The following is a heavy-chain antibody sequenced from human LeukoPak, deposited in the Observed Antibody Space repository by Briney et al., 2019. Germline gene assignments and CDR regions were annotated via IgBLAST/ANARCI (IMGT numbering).Heavy chain of an antibody. D-gene: IGHD3-22*01. CDR3: ARNYYYDSSGYAQSAFDI. CDR2: IIPIFGTA. Sequence: SVKVSCKASGGTFSSYAISWVRQAPGQGLEWMGRIIPIFGTANYAQKFQGRVTITTDESTSTAYMELSSLRSEDTAVYYCARNYYYDSSGYAQSAFDIWGKGTMVTVSS. J-gene: IGHJ3*02. CDR1: GGTFSSYA. V-gene: IGHV1-69*05.